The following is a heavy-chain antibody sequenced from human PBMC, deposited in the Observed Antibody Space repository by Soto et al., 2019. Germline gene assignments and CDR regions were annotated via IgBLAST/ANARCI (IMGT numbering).Heavy chain of an antibody. D-gene: IGHD1-26*01. CDR3: ARRGSGRYEDY. V-gene: IGHV3-23*01. CDR1: GFTFSSYA. CDR2: ISGSGGST. J-gene: IGHJ4*02. Sequence: EVQLLESGGGLVQPGGSLRLSCAASGFTFSSYAMRWVRQAPVKGLEWVSAISGSGGSTYYADSVKGRFTISRDNSKNTLYLQMNRLRAEDTAVYYCARRGSGRYEDYWGPGTLVSVSS.